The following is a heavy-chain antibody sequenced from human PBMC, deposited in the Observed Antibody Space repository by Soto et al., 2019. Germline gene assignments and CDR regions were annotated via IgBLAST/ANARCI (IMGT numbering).Heavy chain of an antibody. CDR3: AKEKISTRRRTWFDP. D-gene: IGHD2-2*01. J-gene: IGHJ5*02. V-gene: IGHV3-48*01. Sequence: PGGSLRLSCAASGFTFISYSMNWVLQAPGKGLEWVSYISSSSSTIYYADSVKGRFTISRDNAKNSLYLQMNSLRAEDTAVYYCAKEKISTRRRTWFDPLGQGTLVTVSS. CDR2: ISSSSSTI. CDR1: GFTFISYS.